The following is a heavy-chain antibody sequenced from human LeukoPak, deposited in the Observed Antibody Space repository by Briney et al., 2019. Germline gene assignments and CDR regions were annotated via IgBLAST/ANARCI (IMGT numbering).Heavy chain of an antibody. CDR3: VRDQGGSSYRHAFDL. D-gene: IGHD1-26*01. V-gene: IGHV4-34*01. Sequence: SETLSLTCAVYGGSFSGYYWSWIRQPPGKGLEWIGEINHSGSTNYNPSLKSRVTISVDTSKKQFSLKLSSVTAADTAVYYCVRDQGGSSYRHAFDLWGQGTMVTVSS. J-gene: IGHJ3*01. CDR1: GGSFSGYY. CDR2: INHSGST.